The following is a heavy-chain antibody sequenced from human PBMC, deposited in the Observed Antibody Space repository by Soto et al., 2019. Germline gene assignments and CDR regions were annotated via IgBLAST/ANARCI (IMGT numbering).Heavy chain of an antibody. D-gene: IGHD5-12*01. CDR2: IKPDNGDT. CDR1: GYPFSNYG. CDR3: ATSYDSGFDP. J-gene: IGHJ5*02. V-gene: IGHV1-18*04. Sequence: QLQLVQSGAEVERPGASVRVSCKAYGYPFSNYGISWIRQAPGQGLEWWGWIKPDNGDTNYAQKFQGRVTMTTDTSSNTAYMELRSLRSDDTAVYYCATSYDSGFDPWGQGTLVSVSS.